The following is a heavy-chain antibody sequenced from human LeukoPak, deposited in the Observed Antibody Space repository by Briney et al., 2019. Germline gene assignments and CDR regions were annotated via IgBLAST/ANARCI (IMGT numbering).Heavy chain of an antibody. CDR1: GYSFITYW. D-gene: IGHD2-2*01. V-gene: IGHV5-10-1*01. CDR3: AGTGYCSSTSCYSWFDP. CDR2: IDPSDSYT. J-gene: IGHJ5*02. Sequence: GESLRISCKGSGYSFITYWINWVRQMPGKGLEWMGRIDPSDSYTNYSSSFQGHVTISADKSISTAYLQWSSLKASDTAMYYCAGTGYCSSTSCYSWFDPWGQGTLVTVSS.